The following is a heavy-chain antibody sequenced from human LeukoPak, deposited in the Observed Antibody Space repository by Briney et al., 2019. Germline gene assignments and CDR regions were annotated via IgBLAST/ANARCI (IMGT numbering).Heavy chain of an antibody. J-gene: IGHJ5*02. CDR3: ASLGPSGYYYP. V-gene: IGHV3-48*03. CDR2: ISSSGSTI. CDR1: GFTFSSYE. Sequence: GGSLRLSCAASGFTFSSYEMNWVRQAPGKGLEWVSYISSSGSTIYYAASVKGRFTISRDNAKNSLYLQMNSLRAEDTAVYSCASLGPSGYYYPWGQGTLVTVSS. D-gene: IGHD3-3*01.